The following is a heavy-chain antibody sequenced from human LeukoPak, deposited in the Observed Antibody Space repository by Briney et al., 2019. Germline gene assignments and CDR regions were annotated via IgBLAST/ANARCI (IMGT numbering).Heavy chain of an antibody. V-gene: IGHV1-69*13. Sequence: SVKVSCKASGGTFSSYAISWVRQAPGQGLEWMGGIIPIFGTANYAQKFQGRVTITADESTSTAYMELSSLRSEDTAVYYCARYFYDFWSGYFALSGMDVWGQGTTVTVSS. CDR2: IIPIFGTA. D-gene: IGHD3-3*01. CDR1: GGTFSSYA. J-gene: IGHJ6*02. CDR3: ARYFYDFWSGYFALSGMDV.